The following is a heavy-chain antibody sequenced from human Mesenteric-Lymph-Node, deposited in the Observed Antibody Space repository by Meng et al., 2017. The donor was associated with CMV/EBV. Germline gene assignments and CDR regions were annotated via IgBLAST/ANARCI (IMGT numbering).Heavy chain of an antibody. V-gene: IGHV3-74*01. CDR3: ARVGHFTTMIVLGYYYYYGMDV. D-gene: IGHD3-22*01. J-gene: IGHJ6*02. CDR1: GFTFSSYW. CDR2: INSDGSST. Sequence: GESLKISCAASGFTFSSYWMHWVRQAPGKGLVWVSRINSDGSSTSYADSVKGRFTISRDNAKNTLYLQMNSLRAEDTAVYYCARVGHFTTMIVLGYYYYYGMDVWGQGTTVTVSS.